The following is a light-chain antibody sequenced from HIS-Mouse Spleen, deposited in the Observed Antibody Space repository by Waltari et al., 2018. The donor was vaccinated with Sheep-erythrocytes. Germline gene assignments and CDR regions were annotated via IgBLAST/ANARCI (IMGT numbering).Light chain of an antibody. CDR1: SRDVGRYNL. CDR3: CSYAGSSTPWV. Sequence: QSALTQPASVSGSPGQSIPIPCTGTSRDVGRYNLVPWYQQHPGKAPKLTIYEGSKRPSGVSNRFSGSKSGNTASLTISGLQAEDEADYYCCSYAGSSTPWVFGGGTKLTVL. J-gene: IGLJ3*02. CDR2: EGS. V-gene: IGLV2-23*01.